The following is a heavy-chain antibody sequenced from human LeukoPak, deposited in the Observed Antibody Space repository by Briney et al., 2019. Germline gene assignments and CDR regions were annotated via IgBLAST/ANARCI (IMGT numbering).Heavy chain of an antibody. CDR2: INHSGST. CDR3: ARQRGITTYYFDY. CDR1: GGSFSGYY. Sequence: SETLSLTCAVYGGSFSGYYWSWIRQPPGKGLEWIGEINHSGSTNYNPSLKSRVTISVDTSKNQFSLKLSSVTAADTAVYYCARQRGITTYYFDYWGQGILVTVSS. V-gene: IGHV4-34*01. J-gene: IGHJ4*02. D-gene: IGHD3-16*01.